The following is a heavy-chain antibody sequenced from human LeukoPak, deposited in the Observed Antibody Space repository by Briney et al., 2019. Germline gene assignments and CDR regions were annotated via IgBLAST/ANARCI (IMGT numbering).Heavy chain of an antibody. CDR3: ARDRFRGWYRDYYYMDV. V-gene: IGHV1-2*02. CDR2: INPNSGGT. Sequence: GASVKVSCKASGYTFTGYYMHWVRQAPGQGLEWMGWINPNSGGTNYAQKFQGRVTMTRDTSISTAYMELSRLRSDDTAVYYCARDRFRGWYRDYYYMDVWGKGTTVTVSS. D-gene: IGHD6-19*01. CDR1: GYTFTGYY. J-gene: IGHJ6*03.